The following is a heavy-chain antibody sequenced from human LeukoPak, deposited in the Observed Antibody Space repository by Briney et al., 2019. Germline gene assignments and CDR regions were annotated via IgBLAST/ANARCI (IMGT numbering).Heavy chain of an antibody. V-gene: IGHV4-34*01. CDR3: ARGYSIRYYYGSGSYYDY. D-gene: IGHD3-10*01. Sequence: PSETLSLTCTVSGGSISSYYWSWIRQPPGKGLEWIGEINHSGSTNYNPSLKSRVTISVDTSRNQFSLKLSSVTAADTAVYYCARGYSIRYYYGSGSYYDYWGQGTLVTVSS. CDR1: GGSISSYY. CDR2: INHSGST. J-gene: IGHJ4*02.